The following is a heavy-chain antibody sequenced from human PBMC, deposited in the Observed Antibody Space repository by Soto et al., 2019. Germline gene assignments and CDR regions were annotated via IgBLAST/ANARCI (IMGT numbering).Heavy chain of an antibody. CDR2: MNPNSGNT. D-gene: IGHD4-17*01. CDR1: GYTFTSDD. V-gene: IGHV1-8*01. Sequence: ASVKVSCKASGYTFTSDDINWVRQATGQGLEWMGWMNPNSGNTGYAQKFQGRVTMTGNTSVSTAYMELSSLRSEDTAVYFCARVPRENRKYGPYFFDEWGQGTLVTVSS. J-gene: IGHJ4*02. CDR3: ARVPRENRKYGPYFFDE.